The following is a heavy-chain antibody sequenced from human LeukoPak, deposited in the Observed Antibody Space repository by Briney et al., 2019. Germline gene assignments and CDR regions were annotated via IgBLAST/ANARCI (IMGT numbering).Heavy chain of an antibody. Sequence: GGSLRLSCAVPGFTFSSNWMYWVRHAPGKGLVWVSRISSDGSSATYADSVKGRFTISRDNAKNTLYLQMNSLRAEDTAVYYCATFVGIAAGWGQGTLVTVSS. J-gene: IGHJ4*02. CDR3: ATFVGIAAG. CDR2: ISSDGSSA. D-gene: IGHD6-13*01. V-gene: IGHV3-74*01. CDR1: GFTFSSNW.